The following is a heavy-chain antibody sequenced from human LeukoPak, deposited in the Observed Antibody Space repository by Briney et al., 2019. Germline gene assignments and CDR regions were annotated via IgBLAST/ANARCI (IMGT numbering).Heavy chain of an antibody. J-gene: IGHJ4*02. V-gene: IGHV3-7*01. CDR3: AKDAPGYGAYDD. Sequence: GGSLRLSCAASGFTFSTYWMSWVRQAPGKGLEWVANIKEDGSKGYYGDSVKDRFTISRDNAKSSLFLQMNSLRAEDTAVYYCAKDAPGYGAYDDWGQGILVTVSS. CDR2: IKEDGSKG. CDR1: GFTFSTYW. D-gene: IGHD5-12*01.